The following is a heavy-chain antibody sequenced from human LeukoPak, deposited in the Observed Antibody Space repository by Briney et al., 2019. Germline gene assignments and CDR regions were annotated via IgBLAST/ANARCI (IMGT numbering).Heavy chain of an antibody. CDR1: GFTFSTYD. V-gene: IGHV3-23*01. D-gene: IGHD4-17*01. CDR3: AKGLGDYQYHGLDV. Sequence: GGSLRLSCAASGFTFSTYDMNWVRQAPGKGLEWVSAIGGSSGSTYYAVSVQGRFTISRDMSSNTLYLQMNGLRAEDTATYYCAKGLGDYQYHGLDVWGPGTTVTVSS. CDR2: IGGSSGST. J-gene: IGHJ6*02.